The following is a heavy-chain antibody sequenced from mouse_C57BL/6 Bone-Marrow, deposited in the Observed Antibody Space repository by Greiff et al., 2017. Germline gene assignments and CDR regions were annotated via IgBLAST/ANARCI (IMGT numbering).Heavy chain of an antibody. CDR1: GFNIKDDY. D-gene: IGHD2-2*01. J-gene: IGHJ2*01. V-gene: IGHV14-4*01. CDR3: TTCGSDLLWLRRDY. CDR2: IDPENGDT. Sequence: VQLQQSGAELVRPGASVKLSCTASGFNIKDDYMHWVKQRPEQGLEWIGWIDPENGDTEYASKFQGKATITADTSSNTAYLQLSSLTSEDTAVYYCTTCGSDLLWLRRDYWGQGTTLTVSS.